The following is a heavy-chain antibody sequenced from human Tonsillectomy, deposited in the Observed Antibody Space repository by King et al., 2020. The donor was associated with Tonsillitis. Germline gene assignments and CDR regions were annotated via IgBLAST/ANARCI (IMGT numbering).Heavy chain of an antibody. D-gene: IGHD7-27*01. Sequence: QLQESGPGLVKPSETLSLTCSVSGASISNNLYYWGWIRQPPGKGLEWIGSIYYSGTSNYNPSLKSRVTISVDTSKNHFSLRLTSVTAADTAVYYCARQLQTGDLSDDAVDFWGQGTMVTVAS. CDR3: ARQLQTGDLSDDAVDF. V-gene: IGHV4-39*01. CDR1: GASISNNLYY. CDR2: IYYSGTS. J-gene: IGHJ3*01.